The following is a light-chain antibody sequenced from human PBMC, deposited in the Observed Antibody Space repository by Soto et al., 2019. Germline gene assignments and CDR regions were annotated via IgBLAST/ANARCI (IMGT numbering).Light chain of an antibody. Sequence: EIVVTQSPATLSLSPGERATLFCRASQNLNDYLVWYQQKPGQAPRLLIYDASKRATGIPARFSGSGSGTDVALTISSLQPEDFAVYYCQQRRDWPRTFGGGTKVEI. CDR3: QQRRDWPRT. V-gene: IGKV3-11*01. J-gene: IGKJ4*01. CDR1: QNLNDY. CDR2: DAS.